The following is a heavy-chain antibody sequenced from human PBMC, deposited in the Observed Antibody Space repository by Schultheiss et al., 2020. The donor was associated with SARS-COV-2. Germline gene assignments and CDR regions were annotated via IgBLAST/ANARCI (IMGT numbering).Heavy chain of an antibody. J-gene: IGHJ5*02. V-gene: IGHV4-34*01. CDR2: INHSGST. CDR1: GFTFSSYA. CDR3: ARVLGYSTSLGWFDP. D-gene: IGHD6-13*01. Sequence: GSLRLSCAASGFTFSSYAMSWVRQAPGKGLEWIGEINHSGSTNYNPSLKSRVTISVDTSKNQFSLQLNSVTPEDTAVYYCARVLGYSTSLGWFDPWGQGTLVTVSS.